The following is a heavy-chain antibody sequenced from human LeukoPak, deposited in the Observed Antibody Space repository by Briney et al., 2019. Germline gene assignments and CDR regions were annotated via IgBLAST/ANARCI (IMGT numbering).Heavy chain of an antibody. CDR1: GYTFTGYY. V-gene: IGHV1-2*02. CDR2: INPNSGGT. Sequence: ASVKVSCKASGYTFTGYYMHWVRQAPGQGLEWMGWINPNSGGTNYAQKFQGRVTITRNTSISTAYMELSSLRSEDTAVYYCARATYSSSWYDPYYFDYWGQGTLVTVSS. J-gene: IGHJ4*02. CDR3: ARATYSSSWYDPYYFDY. D-gene: IGHD6-13*01.